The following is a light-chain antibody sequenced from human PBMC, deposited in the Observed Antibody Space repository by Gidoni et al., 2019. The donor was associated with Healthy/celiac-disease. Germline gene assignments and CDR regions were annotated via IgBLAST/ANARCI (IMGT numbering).Light chain of an antibody. J-gene: IGKJ3*01. CDR1: QSVLYSSNNKNY. Sequence: DIVMTQSPDSLAVSLGERATINCKSSQSVLYSSNNKNYLAWYQQKPGQPPKLLIYWASTRESVVPDRFSGSGSGTDFTLTISSLQAEDVAVYYCQQYYSTPCTFGPGTKVDIK. CDR3: QQYYSTPCT. CDR2: WAS. V-gene: IGKV4-1*01.